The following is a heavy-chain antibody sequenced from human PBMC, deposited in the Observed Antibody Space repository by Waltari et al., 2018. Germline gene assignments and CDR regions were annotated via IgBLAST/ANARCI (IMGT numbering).Heavy chain of an antibody. CDR1: GYSFTSYW. Sequence: EVHLVQSGAEVKKPGESLKISCKGSGYSFTSYWIAWVRQMPGKGLEWMGIHYPCYSDTRYCPSFQGQVTISADKSISTAYLQWSSLKAWDTAMYYCARTEHYYYFMDVWGKGTTVTVSS. J-gene: IGHJ6*03. V-gene: IGHV5-51*01. CDR2: HYPCYSDT. CDR3: ARTEHYYYFMDV.